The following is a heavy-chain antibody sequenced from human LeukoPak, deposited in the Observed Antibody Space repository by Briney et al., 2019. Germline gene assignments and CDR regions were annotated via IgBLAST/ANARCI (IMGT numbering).Heavy chain of an antibody. CDR1: GYTFTSYA. V-gene: IGHV1-3*03. CDR3: ARVGYYDSSGQFDY. CDR2: INAGSGKT. J-gene: IGHJ4*02. D-gene: IGHD3-22*01. Sequence: ASVTVSCKASGYTFTSYAMHWVRQAPGQKLEWMGWINAGSGKTKYSQEFQGRVTITRDTSASTAYMEMSSLRAEDMAVYYSARVGYYDSSGQFDYWGQGTLVTVSS.